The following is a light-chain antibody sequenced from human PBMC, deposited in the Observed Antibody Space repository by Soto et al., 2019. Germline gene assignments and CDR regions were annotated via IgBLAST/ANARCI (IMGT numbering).Light chain of an antibody. CDR2: YDD. J-gene: IGLJ2*01. V-gene: IGLV1-36*01. CDR1: SSNIGNNA. CDR3: AAWDDSLNGLV. Sequence: QSVLTQPPSVSEAPRQRVTISCSGSSSNIGNNAVNWYQQLPGKAPKLLIYYDDLLPSGVSDRFSGSKSGTSASLAISGLQSEDEADYYCAAWDDSLNGLVLGGGTKVTVL.